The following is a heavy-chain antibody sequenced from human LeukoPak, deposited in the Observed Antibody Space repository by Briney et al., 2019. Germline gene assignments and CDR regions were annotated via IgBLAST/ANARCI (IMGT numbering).Heavy chain of an antibody. Sequence: SVKVSCKASGGTFSSYAISWVRQAPGQGLEWMGGIIPIFGTANYAQKFQGRVTITADESTSTAYMELSSLRSEDTAVYYCAGDTIVVPAGMGYYENSGYLFEYWGQGTLVTVSS. CDR2: IIPIFGTA. V-gene: IGHV1-69*13. CDR1: GGTFSSYA. D-gene: IGHD3-22*01. CDR3: AGDTIVVPAGMGYYENSGYLFEY. J-gene: IGHJ4*02.